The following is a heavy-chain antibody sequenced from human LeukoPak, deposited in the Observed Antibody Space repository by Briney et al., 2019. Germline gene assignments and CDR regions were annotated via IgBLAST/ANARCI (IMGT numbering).Heavy chain of an antibody. Sequence: ASVKVSCTASGYTFTDYYIHWVRPAPGQGLEWMGWINPKSGGTDYAQKFQGRVTMTRDTSITTVYMELSRLRSDDTAVYYCARDSIAEPHCFDYWGQGTLVTVSS. V-gene: IGHV1-2*02. J-gene: IGHJ4*02. CDR3: ARDSIAEPHCFDY. CDR2: INPKSGGT. CDR1: GYTFTDYY. D-gene: IGHD6-6*01.